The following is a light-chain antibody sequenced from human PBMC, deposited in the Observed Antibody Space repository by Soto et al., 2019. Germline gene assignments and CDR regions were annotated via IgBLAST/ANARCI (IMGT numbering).Light chain of an antibody. CDR2: GAS. CDR3: HEFCTSPFT. V-gene: IGKV3-20*01. Sequence: IVLTQSPGTLSLSPGERATFSCRASSGVSSRDLAWYQQKPGQAPRLLIYGASKRATGITDRLASSGSGTEFTLTISRLQPDDSAVDYCHEFCTSPFTFGRGTKVEVK. J-gene: IGKJ4*01. CDR1: SGVSSRD.